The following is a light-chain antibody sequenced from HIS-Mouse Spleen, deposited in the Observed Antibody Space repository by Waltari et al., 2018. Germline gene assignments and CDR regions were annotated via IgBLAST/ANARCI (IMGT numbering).Light chain of an antibody. CDR3: AAWDDSLNGNYV. Sequence: QSVLTQPPSASGTPGQRVTISCSGSSSNIGSNTDNWYQQLPGTAPKLLIYSNNQRPSGVPDRFSGSKSGTSASLAISGLQSEDEADYYCAAWDDSLNGNYVFGTGTKVTVL. V-gene: IGLV1-44*01. CDR2: SNN. J-gene: IGLJ1*01. CDR1: SSNIGSNT.